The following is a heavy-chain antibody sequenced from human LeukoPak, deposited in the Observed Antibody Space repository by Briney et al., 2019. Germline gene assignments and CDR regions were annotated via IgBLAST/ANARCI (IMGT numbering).Heavy chain of an antibody. V-gene: IGHV5-51*01. CDR1: GYSFTSYW. D-gene: IGHD4-4*01. CDR2: IYPGDSDT. J-gene: IGHJ6*02. Sequence: GESLKISCQASGYSFTSYWIGWVRQMPGKGLEWMGIIYPGDSDTRYSPSFQGQVTISADKSISTAYLQWSSLKASDTAMYYCARSPTVTDYYYYGMDVWGQGITVTVSS. CDR3: ARSPTVTDYYYYGMDV.